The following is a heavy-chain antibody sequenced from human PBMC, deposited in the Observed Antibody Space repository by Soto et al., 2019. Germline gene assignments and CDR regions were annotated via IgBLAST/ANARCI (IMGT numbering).Heavy chain of an antibody. CDR1: GGSFSGYY. J-gene: IGHJ4*02. CDR3: ARVKRYYYGSGSPRSRAYYFDY. Sequence: SETLSLTCAVYGGSFSGYYWSWIRQPPGKGLEWIGEINHSGSTNYNPSLKSRVTISVDTSKNQFSLKLSSVTAADTAVYYCARVKRYYYGSGSPRSRAYYFDYWGQGTLVNVSS. D-gene: IGHD3-10*01. V-gene: IGHV4-34*01. CDR2: INHSGST.